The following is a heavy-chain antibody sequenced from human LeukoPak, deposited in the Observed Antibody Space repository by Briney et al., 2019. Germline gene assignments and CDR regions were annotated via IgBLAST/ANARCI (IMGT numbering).Heavy chain of an antibody. CDR3: ARVADGDKYGGRDY. CDR1: GFTFSSYT. J-gene: IGHJ4*02. V-gene: IGHV3-30*04. D-gene: IGHD5-24*01. Sequence: PGGSLRLSCAASGFTFSSYTIHWVRQAPGKGLEWVALISSDGSNKFYANSVKGRFTISRDNAKDTLYLQMNSLRVEDTAVYYCARVADGDKYGGRDYWGQGALVIVSS. CDR2: ISSDGSNK.